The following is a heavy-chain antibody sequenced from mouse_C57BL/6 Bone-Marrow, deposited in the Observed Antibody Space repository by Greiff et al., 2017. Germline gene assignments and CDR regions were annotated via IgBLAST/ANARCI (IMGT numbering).Heavy chain of an antibody. CDR1: GFNIKDDY. D-gene: IGHD2-5*01. Sequence: EVQLQQSGAELVRPGASVKLSCTASGFNIKDDYMHWVKQRPEQGLEWIGWIDPENGDTEYASKFPGKATITADTSSKTAYLQLSSLTSDDTAVYYCTTFCYSNYWYFAVWGTGTTVTVSS. V-gene: IGHV14-4*01. CDR3: TTFCYSNYWYFAV. J-gene: IGHJ1*03. CDR2: IDPENGDT.